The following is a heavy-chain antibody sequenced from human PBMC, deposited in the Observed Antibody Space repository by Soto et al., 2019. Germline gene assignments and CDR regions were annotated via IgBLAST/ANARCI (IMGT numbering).Heavy chain of an antibody. J-gene: IGHJ5*02. CDR3: ARAWDVGYCSGGSCYGDNWFDP. Sequence: PSETLSLTCTVSGGSISSGGYYWSWIRQHPGKGLEWIWYIYHSGSTYYNPSLKSRVTISVDRSKNQFSLKLSSVTAADTAVYYCARAWDVGYCSGGSCYGDNWFDPWGQGTLVTVSS. CDR2: IYHSGST. D-gene: IGHD2-15*01. V-gene: IGHV4-30-2*01. CDR1: GGSISSGGYY.